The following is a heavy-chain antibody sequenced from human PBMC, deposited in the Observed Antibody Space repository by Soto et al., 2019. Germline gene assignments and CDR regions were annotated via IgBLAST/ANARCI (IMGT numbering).Heavy chain of an antibody. Sequence: SETLSLTCTVSGGSISSSSYYWGWIRQPPGKGLEWIGSIYYSGSTYYNPSLKSRVTISVDTSKNQFSLKLSSVTAADTAVYYCARGRQDGIAAAGFQGMDVWGQGTTVTVSS. CDR2: IYYSGST. J-gene: IGHJ6*02. V-gene: IGHV4-39*01. CDR1: GGSISSSSYY. D-gene: IGHD6-13*01. CDR3: ARGRQDGIAAAGFQGMDV.